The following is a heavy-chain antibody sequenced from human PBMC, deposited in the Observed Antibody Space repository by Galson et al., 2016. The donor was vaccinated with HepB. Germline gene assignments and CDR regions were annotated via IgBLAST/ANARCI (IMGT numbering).Heavy chain of an antibody. CDR1: GFTFSSYS. CDR2: ISGSSTTI. D-gene: IGHD3-16*01. Sequence: SLRLSCAASGFTFSSYSMNWVRQAPGKGLEIISYISGSSTTIHYADSVKGRFSISRDNARNSLYLQMNSLRHEDTGVYYCARESSITFVTYYYGMDVWGQGTLVTVSS. V-gene: IGHV3-48*02. CDR3: ARESSITFVTYYYGMDV. J-gene: IGHJ6*02.